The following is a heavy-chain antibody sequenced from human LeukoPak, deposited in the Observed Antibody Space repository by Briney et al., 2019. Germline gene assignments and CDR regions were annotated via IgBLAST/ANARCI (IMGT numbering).Heavy chain of an antibody. CDR2: ISSSSTI. V-gene: IGHV3-48*04. CDR1: GFTFSSYS. J-gene: IGHJ4*02. Sequence: PGGSLRLSCAASGFTFSSYSMNWVRQAPGKGLEWVSYISSSSTIYYADSVRGRFTISRDNAKNSLYLQMNSLRAEDTAVYYCARGYGSGSYYLYWGQGTLVTVSS. CDR3: ARGYGSGSYYLY. D-gene: IGHD3-10*01.